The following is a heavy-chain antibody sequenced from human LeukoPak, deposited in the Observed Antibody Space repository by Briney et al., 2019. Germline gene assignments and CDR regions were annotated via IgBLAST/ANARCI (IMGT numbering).Heavy chain of an antibody. J-gene: IGHJ4*02. D-gene: IGHD3-3*01. CDR2: ISLTADTK. Sequence: GGSLRLSCAASGFTFTSYGMTWVRQAPGQGLDWVSAISLTADTKFYADSVKGRFTISRDNSKNTLYLQMNSLRAEDTAVYYCAKIGERITIFGVVIIPYYFDYWGQGTLVTVSS. CDR1: GFTFTSYG. CDR3: AKIGERITIFGVVIIPYYFDY. V-gene: IGHV3-23*01.